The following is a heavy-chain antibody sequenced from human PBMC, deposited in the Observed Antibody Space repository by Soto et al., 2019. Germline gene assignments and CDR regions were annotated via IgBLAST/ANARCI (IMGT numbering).Heavy chain of an antibody. Sequence: SVKVSCKASGGTFISYAISWVRQAPGQGLEWMGWVSPRFGTANYAQKFQGRVTITGXXXXNXXXMXLXXLRXEXTAVYYCARDSGPGSFDYWGQGTLVTVA. CDR3: ARDSGPGSFDY. J-gene: IGHJ4*02. V-gene: IGHV1-69*06. CDR2: VSPRFGTA. D-gene: IGHD5-12*01. CDR1: GGTFISYA.